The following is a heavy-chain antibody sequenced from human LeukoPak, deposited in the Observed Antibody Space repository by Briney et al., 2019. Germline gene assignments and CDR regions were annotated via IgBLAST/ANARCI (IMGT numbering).Heavy chain of an antibody. D-gene: IGHD3-10*01. CDR1: GFTFSSYA. J-gene: IGHJ4*02. V-gene: IGHV3-23*01. Sequence: GGSLRLSCAASGFTFSSYAMSWVRQAPGKGLEWVSAISGSGGSTYYADSVKGRFTISRDNSKNTLYLQMNSLRAEDTAVYYCARVVWFGELSYWGQGTLVTVSS. CDR2: ISGSGGST. CDR3: ARVVWFGELSY.